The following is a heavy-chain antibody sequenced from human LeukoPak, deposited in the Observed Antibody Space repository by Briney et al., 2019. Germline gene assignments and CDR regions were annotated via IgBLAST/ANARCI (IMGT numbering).Heavy chain of an antibody. CDR1: GYTFTGYY. CDR3: ARDRRIVAENWFDP. J-gene: IGHJ5*02. Sequence: ASVKVSCKASGYTFTGYYMHWVRQAPGQGLEWMGWINPNSGGTNYAQKFQGRVTMTRDTSISTAYMELSRLRSDDTAVYYCARDRRIVAENWFDPWGQGTLVTVSS. D-gene: IGHD3-22*01. V-gene: IGHV1-2*02. CDR2: INPNSGGT.